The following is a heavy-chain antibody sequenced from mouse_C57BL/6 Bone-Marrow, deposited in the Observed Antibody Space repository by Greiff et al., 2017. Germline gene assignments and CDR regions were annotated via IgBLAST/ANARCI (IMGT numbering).Heavy chain of an antibody. J-gene: IGHJ4*01. V-gene: IGHV1-80*01. Sequence: VTLQESGAELVKPGASVKISCKASGYAFSSYWMNWVKQRPGKGLEWIGQIYPGDGDTNSNGKFKGKATLTADKSSSTAYMQLSSLTSEDSAVYFCARRGLYAMDYWGQGTSVTVSS. CDR3: ARRGLYAMDY. CDR1: GYAFSSYW. CDR2: IYPGDGDT.